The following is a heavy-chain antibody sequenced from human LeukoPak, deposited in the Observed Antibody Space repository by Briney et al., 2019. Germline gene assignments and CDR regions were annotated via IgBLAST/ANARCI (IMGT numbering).Heavy chain of an antibody. D-gene: IGHD1-14*01. V-gene: IGHV3-21*01. CDR1: GFSLKDYT. CDR2: ISPSTPYI. CDR3: ARDPGSIGNY. J-gene: IGHJ4*02. Sequence: GGSLRLSCAASGFSLKDYTMNWVRQVSGRGLQWLSSISPSTPYIYYADSVKGRFTISRDNAKNSLYLQMNGLRAEDTAVYYCARDPGSIGNYWGPGTLVTVSS.